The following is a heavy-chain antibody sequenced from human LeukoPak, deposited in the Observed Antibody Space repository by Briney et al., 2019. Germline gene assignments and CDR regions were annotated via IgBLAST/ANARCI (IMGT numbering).Heavy chain of an antibody. CDR3: ARQPLLGSYWFFGL. CDR2: IYTSGST. J-gene: IGHJ2*01. D-gene: IGHD2-8*02. V-gene: IGHV4-4*09. Sequence: SETLSLTCSVSGASIRSYYWSWIRQPPGKGLEWIGYIYTSGSTNHSPSLKGRVSLSMDTSKNHFSLTLSSVTAADTAVYYCARQPLLGSYWFFGLWGRGTLVTASS. CDR1: GASIRSYY.